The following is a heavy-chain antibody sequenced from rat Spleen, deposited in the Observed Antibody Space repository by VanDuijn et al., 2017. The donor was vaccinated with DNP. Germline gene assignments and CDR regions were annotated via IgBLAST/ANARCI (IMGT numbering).Heavy chain of an antibody. J-gene: IGHJ4*01. D-gene: IGHD4-1*01. CDR1: GYSITSDY. Sequence: EVLLQESGPGLVKPSQSLSLTCSVTGYSITSDYWGWVRIFPGNKMEWIGHMSYSGGTTYNPSLKSRISITRDTSKNQFFLQLNSVTTEDTATYYCARLGASTYAMDAWGQGTSVTVSS. CDR2: MSYSGGT. CDR3: ARLGASTYAMDA. V-gene: IGHV3-1*01.